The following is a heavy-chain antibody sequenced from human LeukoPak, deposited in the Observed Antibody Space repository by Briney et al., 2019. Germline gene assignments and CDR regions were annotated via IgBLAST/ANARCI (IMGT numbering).Heavy chain of an antibody. CDR2: INPNSGGI. Sequence: ASVKVSCKASGYTFTGYYMHWVRQAPGQGLEWMGWINPNSGGINYAQKFQGRVTMTRDTSISTAYMELSRLRSDDTAVYYCARGKAYCSSTSCRRSYNWFDPWGQGTLVTVSS. CDR1: GYTFTGYY. CDR3: ARGKAYCSSTSCRRSYNWFDP. J-gene: IGHJ5*02. D-gene: IGHD2-2*01. V-gene: IGHV1-2*02.